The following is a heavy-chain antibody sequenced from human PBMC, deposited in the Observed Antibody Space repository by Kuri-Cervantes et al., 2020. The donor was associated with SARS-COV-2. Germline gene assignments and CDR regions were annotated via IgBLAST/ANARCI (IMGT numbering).Heavy chain of an antibody. CDR2: IVVGSGNT. Sequence: SVKVSCKASGFTFTSSAVQWVRQARGQRLEWIGWIVVGSGNTNYAQKFQERVTITRDMSTSTAYMELSRLRSDDTAVYYCASQLGGGASEYYFDYWGQGTLVTVSS. J-gene: IGHJ4*02. CDR3: ASQLGGGASEYYFDY. V-gene: IGHV1-58*01. CDR1: GFTFTSSA. D-gene: IGHD2-21*01.